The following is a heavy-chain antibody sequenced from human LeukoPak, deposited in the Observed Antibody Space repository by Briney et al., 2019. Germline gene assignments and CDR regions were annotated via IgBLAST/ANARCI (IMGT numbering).Heavy chain of an antibody. D-gene: IGHD4-17*01. V-gene: IGHV3-74*01. Sequence: GGSLRLSCADSGLTLSSYWMHWVRQAPGKGLVWVSRISSDGSSTSYADSVKGRFTISRDNAKHTLYLQMNSLRAEDTAVYYCARGLDYGDYYFDSWGQGTLVIVSS. CDR3: ARGLDYGDYYFDS. CDR1: GLTLSSYW. J-gene: IGHJ4*02. CDR2: ISSDGSST.